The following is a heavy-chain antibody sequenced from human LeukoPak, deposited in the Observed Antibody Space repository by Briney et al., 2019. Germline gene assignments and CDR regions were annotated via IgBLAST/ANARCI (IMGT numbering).Heavy chain of an antibody. J-gene: IGHJ2*01. D-gene: IGHD3-22*01. Sequence: SETLSLTRTVSGGPIFCYYFNWIRQAPGKGLEWIGYIYSKGITSYNPSLRSRRTMSIATSKNQFSLRLSSVPAADTAIYYCARRAYYDSSGYSPASGYFDLWGRGTLLTVS. CDR3: ARRAYYDSSGYSPASGYFDL. CDR2: IYSKGIT. V-gene: IGHV4-59*08. CDR1: GGPIFCYY.